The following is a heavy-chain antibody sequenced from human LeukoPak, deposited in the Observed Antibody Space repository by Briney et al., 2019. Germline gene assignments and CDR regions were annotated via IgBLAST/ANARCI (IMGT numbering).Heavy chain of an antibody. D-gene: IGHD3-3*01. CDR3: AKGRPFGVVIVYFDY. CDR2: ISGSGGST. J-gene: IGHJ4*02. V-gene: IGHV3-23*01. CDR1: GFTFSRFG. Sequence: TGGSLRLSCAASGFTFSRFGMSWVRQAPGKGLEWVSAISGSGGSTYYADSVKGRFTISRDNSKNTLYLQMNSLRAEDTAVYYCAKGRPFGVVIVYFDYWGQGTLVTVSS.